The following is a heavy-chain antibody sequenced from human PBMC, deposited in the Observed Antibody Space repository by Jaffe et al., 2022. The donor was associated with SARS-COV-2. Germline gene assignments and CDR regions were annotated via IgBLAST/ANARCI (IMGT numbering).Heavy chain of an antibody. Sequence: QVQLQESGPGLVKPSQTLSLTCTVSGGSISSGGYYWSWIRQHPGKGLEWIGYIYYSGSTYYNPSLKSRVTISVDTSKNQFSLKLSSVTAADTAVYYCARGYDFWSGYYPYYYYYGMDVWGQGTTVTVSS. D-gene: IGHD3-3*01. J-gene: IGHJ6*02. CDR2: IYYSGST. CDR1: GGSISSGGYY. V-gene: IGHV4-31*03. CDR3: ARGYDFWSGYYPYYYYYGMDV.